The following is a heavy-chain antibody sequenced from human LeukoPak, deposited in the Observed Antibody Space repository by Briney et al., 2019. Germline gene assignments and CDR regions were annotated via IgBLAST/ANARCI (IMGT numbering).Heavy chain of an antibody. Sequence: GASVKVSCKASGYIFTRYGISWVRQAPGQGLEWMGWISAHYGNTNYAQKFQDRVTMTTDTSTNTAYMELRSLRPDDTAVYYCARDFFHGHCSGLSCFLLDYWGRGSLVTVSS. CDR2: ISAHYGNT. CDR3: ARDFFHGHCSGLSCFLLDY. V-gene: IGHV1-18*04. J-gene: IGHJ4*02. D-gene: IGHD2-15*01. CDR1: GYIFTRYG.